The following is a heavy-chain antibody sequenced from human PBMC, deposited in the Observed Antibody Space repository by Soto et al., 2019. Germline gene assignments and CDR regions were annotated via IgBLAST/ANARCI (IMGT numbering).Heavy chain of an antibody. J-gene: IGHJ4*02. CDR3: TKSPGSSSGY. CDR1: GFTFSNYE. CDR2: ISGGGGST. Sequence: EVQLVESGGGLVQPGGSLRLSCAASGFTFSNYEMNWVRQAPGKGLEWVSTISGGGGSTYYADSVKGRFTISRDKSKNTLYLQMNGLRAEDTAVYYCTKSPGSSSGYWGQGTLVTVSS. D-gene: IGHD6-6*01. V-gene: IGHV3-23*04.